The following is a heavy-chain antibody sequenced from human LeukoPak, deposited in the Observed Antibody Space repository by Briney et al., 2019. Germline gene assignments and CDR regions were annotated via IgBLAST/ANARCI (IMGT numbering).Heavy chain of an antibody. Sequence: SETLSLTCALYGGSFSGYYWSWIRQPPGKWLEWIGEVNHNVITNHNPSLKTQFTISVDTSKKQFSLKLSSVNAPDTAVYYCARGSYNWNYGYPFDYWGQGTLVSVSS. D-gene: IGHD1-7*01. CDR1: GGSFSGYY. J-gene: IGHJ4*02. V-gene: IGHV4-34*01. CDR3: ARGSYNWNYGYPFDY. CDR2: VNHNVIT.